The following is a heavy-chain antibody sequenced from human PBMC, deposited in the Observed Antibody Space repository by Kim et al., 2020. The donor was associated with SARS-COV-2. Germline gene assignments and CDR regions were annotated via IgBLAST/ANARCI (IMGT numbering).Heavy chain of an antibody. CDR3: AGGGSGGGRAFDI. Sequence: YAQKSQGRVTMTRDTSISTAYMERSRLRSDDTAVYYCAGGGSGGGRAFDIWGQGTMVTVSS. J-gene: IGHJ3*02. D-gene: IGHD2-15*01. V-gene: IGHV1-2*02.